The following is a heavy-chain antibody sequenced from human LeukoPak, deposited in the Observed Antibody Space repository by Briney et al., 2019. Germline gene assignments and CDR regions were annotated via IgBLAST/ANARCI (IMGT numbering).Heavy chain of an antibody. CDR3: ARDDTVLMVYAHYYYYYGMDV. D-gene: IGHD2-8*01. J-gene: IGHJ6*02. CDR1: GFTFSSYW. CDR2: IKQDGSEK. Sequence: GGSLRLSCAASGFTFSSYWMSWVRQAPGKGLEWVANIKQDGSEKYYVDSVKGRFTISRDNAKNSLYLQMNSLRAEDTAVYYCARDDTVLMVYAHYYYYYGMDVWGQGTTVTVSS. V-gene: IGHV3-7*01.